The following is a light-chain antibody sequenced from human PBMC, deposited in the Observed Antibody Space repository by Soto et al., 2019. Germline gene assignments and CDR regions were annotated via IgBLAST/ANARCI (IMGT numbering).Light chain of an antibody. CDR1: SSDLGGYNY. CDR2: EVS. CDR3: SSYTTSTHV. J-gene: IGLJ1*01. Sequence: QSVLTQPASVSGSPGQSITISCTGTSSDLGGYNYFSWYQQHPGKAPKLIIYEVSNRPSGVSDRFSGSKSDNTASLTTSGLQDEDEADYYCSSYTTSTHVFGTGTKVTVL. V-gene: IGLV2-14*01.